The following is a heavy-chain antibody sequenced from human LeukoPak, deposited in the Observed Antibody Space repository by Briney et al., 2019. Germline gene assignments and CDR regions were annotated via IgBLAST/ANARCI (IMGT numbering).Heavy chain of an antibody. CDR2: ISYDGSNK. CDR1: GFTFSSYA. Sequence: GGSLRLSCAASGFTFSSYAMHWVRQAPGKGLEWVAVISYDGSNKYYADSVKGRFTISRDNSKNTLYLQMNSLRAEDTAVYYCAREGGESMYYFHYWGQGTLVTVSS. J-gene: IGHJ4*02. V-gene: IGHV3-30-3*01. D-gene: IGHD4-17*01. CDR3: AREGGESMYYFHY.